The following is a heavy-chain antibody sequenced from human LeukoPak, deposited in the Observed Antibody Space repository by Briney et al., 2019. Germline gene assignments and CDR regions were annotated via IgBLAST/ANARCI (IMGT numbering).Heavy chain of an antibody. J-gene: IGHJ4*02. CDR2: ISHSGST. V-gene: IGHV4-31*02. CDR3: AGYYCGGSNCPGVDS. D-gene: IGHD2-15*01. Sequence: SETLSLTCTVSGGSIASGGNFCTWIRQHPGEGLEWIGYISHSGSTYYNPSLESRVLISIDTSNNQFSLKLSSVTAADTAVYYCAGYYCGGSNCPGVDSWGQGALDTVSS. CDR1: GGSIASGGNF.